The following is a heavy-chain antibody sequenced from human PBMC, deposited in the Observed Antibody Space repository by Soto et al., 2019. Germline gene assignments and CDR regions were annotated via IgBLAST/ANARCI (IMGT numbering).Heavy chain of an antibody. CDR2: INHSGST. CDR1: GGSFSGYY. CDR3: ARRRTYYDILTPVGASDI. J-gene: IGHJ3*02. D-gene: IGHD3-9*01. V-gene: IGHV4-34*01. Sequence: SETLSLTCAVYGGSFSGYYWSWIRQPPGKGLEWIGEINHSGSTNYNPSLKSRVTISVDTSKNQFSLKLSSVTAADTAVYYCARRRTYYDILTPVGASDIWGQGTMATVSS.